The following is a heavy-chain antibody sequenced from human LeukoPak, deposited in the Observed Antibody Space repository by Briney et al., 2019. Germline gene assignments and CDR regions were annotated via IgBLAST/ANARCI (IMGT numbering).Heavy chain of an antibody. Sequence: GAPSLSCFASGFPFHTYSMKWGRPGPGEGPGGVSYISTTTSAIYYADSVKGRFTVSRDNAKSSLYLQMNSLRADDTAVYYCARAPYGERGGSDYWGQGTLVTVSS. J-gene: IGHJ4*02. CDR2: ISTTTSAI. CDR1: GFPFHTYS. D-gene: IGHD4-17*01. CDR3: ARAPYGERGGSDY. V-gene: IGHV3-48*01.